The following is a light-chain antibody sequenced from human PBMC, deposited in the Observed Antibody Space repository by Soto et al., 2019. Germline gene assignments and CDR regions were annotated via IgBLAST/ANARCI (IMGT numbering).Light chain of an antibody. CDR3: LSNTSSFSYV. V-gene: IGLV2-14*01. Sequence: QSVLTQPASVSGSPGQSITISCTGTTSDVGGYNYVSWYQQHPGKVPKLLIHEVSNRPSGVSNRFSGAKSGNTSSLTISGLQAEDDADYYCLSNTSSFSYVFGTGTKLTVL. J-gene: IGLJ1*01. CDR1: TSDVGGYNY. CDR2: EVS.